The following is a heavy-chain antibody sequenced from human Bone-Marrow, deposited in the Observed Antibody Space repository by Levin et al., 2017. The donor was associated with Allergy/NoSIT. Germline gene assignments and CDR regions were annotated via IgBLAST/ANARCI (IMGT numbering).Heavy chain of an antibody. V-gene: IGHV3-23*01. J-gene: IGHJ4*02. Sequence: GGSLRLSCAASGFTFSSYSMAWVRQAPGKGLEWVSGISDSGGTTWYVDSVKGRFTISRNNSKNMLYLQMNSLTTEDTAIYYCARWNGCGHYWGQGTLATVSS. CDR2: ISDSGGTT. CDR1: GFTFSSYS. D-gene: IGHD3-3*01. CDR3: ARWNGCGHY.